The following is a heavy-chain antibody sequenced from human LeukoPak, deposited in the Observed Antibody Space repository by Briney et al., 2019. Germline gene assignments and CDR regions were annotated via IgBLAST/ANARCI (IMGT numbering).Heavy chain of an antibody. J-gene: IGHJ4*02. CDR1: GGSISSSGYY. CDR3: ARASIAVAGDFDY. CDR2: IYYSGST. Sequence: SETLSLTCTVSGGSISSSGYYWGWIRQPPGKGLEWIGSIYYSGSTYYNPSLKSRVTISVDTSKNQFSLKLSSVTAADTAVYYCARASIAVAGDFDYWGQGTLVTVSS. V-gene: IGHV4-39*07. D-gene: IGHD6-19*01.